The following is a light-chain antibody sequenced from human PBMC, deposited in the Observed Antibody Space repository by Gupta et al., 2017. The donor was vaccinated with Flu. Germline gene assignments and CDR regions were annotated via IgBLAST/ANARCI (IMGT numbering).Light chain of an antibody. CDR2: INSDGSH. Sequence: QPVLTHSPSASASLGASVKLTCTLSSGHSSYAIAWHQQQPEKGPRYLMKINSDGSHTKGDGIPDRFSGSSSGAERHLTISSLQSEDEADYYGQTWGASTWVFGGGTKLTVL. J-gene: IGLJ3*02. CDR1: SGHSSYA. V-gene: IGLV4-69*01. CDR3: QTWGASTWV.